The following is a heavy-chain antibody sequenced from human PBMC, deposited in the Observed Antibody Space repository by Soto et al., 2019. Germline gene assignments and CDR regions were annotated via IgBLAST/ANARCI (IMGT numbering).Heavy chain of an antibody. V-gene: IGHV1-69*13. J-gene: IGHJ4*02. CDR2: IIPIFGTA. D-gene: IGHD6-13*01. CDR1: GGTFSSYA. Sequence: GASVKVSCKASGGTFSSYAISWVRQAPGQGLEWMGGIIPIFGTANYVQKFQGRVTITADESTRTAYMELSSLRSEDTAVYYCARDRNSSPLDYWGQGTLVTVSS. CDR3: ARDRNSSPLDY.